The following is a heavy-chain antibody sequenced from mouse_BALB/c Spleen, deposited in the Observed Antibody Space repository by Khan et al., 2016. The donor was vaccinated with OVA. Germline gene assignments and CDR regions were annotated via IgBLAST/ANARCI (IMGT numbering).Heavy chain of an antibody. D-gene: IGHD2-1*01. CDR3: AKIFDGNSYAMDY. Sequence: QVQLKQSGPELVKPGASVKMSCKASGYTFTDYDIRWVKQRAGQGLEWIGEIYPGSGSTYYNEKFKGKATLTADKSSNTAYMQLRSLTSEDSAVYFCAKIFDGNSYAMDYWGQGTAVTVSS. V-gene: IGHV1-77*01. CDR2: IYPGSGST. J-gene: IGHJ4*01. CDR1: GYTFTDYD.